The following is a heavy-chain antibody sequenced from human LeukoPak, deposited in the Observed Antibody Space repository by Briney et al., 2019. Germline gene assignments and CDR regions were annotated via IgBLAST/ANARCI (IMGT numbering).Heavy chain of an antibody. CDR2: VSGSGGST. D-gene: IGHD1-26*01. J-gene: IGHJ5*02. V-gene: IGHV3-23*01. CDR3: AKDLGLLRFDP. CDR1: GFTFSSYA. Sequence: PGGSLRLSCAASGFTFSSYAMTWVRQAPGKGLEWVAAVSGSGGSTYYADSVKGRFTISRDNSKNTLYLQMNSLRAEDTAVYYCAKDLGLLRFDPWGQGTLVTVSS.